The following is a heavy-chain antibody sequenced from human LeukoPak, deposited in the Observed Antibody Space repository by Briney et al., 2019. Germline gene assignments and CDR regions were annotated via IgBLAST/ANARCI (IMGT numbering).Heavy chain of an antibody. CDR2: IKQDGSEK. V-gene: IGHV3-7*01. CDR1: GFTFR. D-gene: IGHD6-13*01. J-gene: IGHJ4*02. CDR3: ARDSAGNDY. Sequence: GGSLRLSCAASGFTFRMSWVRQAPGTGLEGVANIKQDGSEKYYVDSVKGRFTISRDNAKNSLYLQMNSLRAEDTAMYYCARDSAGNDYWGQGTLVTVSS.